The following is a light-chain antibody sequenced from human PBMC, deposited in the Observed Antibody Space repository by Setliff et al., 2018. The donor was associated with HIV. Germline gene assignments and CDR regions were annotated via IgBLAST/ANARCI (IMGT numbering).Light chain of an antibody. V-gene: IGLV2-14*01. J-gene: IGLJ1*01. Sequence: SALTQPASVSGSPGQSITISRTGTSSDVGGYNYVSWYQQHPGKAPKLIIYEVTNRPSGVSNRFSGSKSGNTASLTISGLQAEDEADYYCSSYRSSDTGVFGTGTKVTVL. CDR1: SSDVGGYNY. CDR2: EVT. CDR3: SSYRSSDTGV.